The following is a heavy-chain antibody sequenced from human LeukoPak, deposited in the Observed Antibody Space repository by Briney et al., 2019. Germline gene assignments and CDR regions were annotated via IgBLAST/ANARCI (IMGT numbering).Heavy chain of an antibody. CDR3: ALDTWNPANGKNDAFDI. J-gene: IGHJ3*02. D-gene: IGHD1-1*01. CDR2: ISAYNGNT. Sequence: ASVKVSCKASGYTFTSYGISWVRQAPGQGLEWMGWISAYNGNTNYAQKLQGRVTMTTDTSTSTAYMELRSLRSDDTAVYYCALDTWNPANGKNDAFDIWGQGTMVTVSS. V-gene: IGHV1-18*01. CDR1: GYTFTSYG.